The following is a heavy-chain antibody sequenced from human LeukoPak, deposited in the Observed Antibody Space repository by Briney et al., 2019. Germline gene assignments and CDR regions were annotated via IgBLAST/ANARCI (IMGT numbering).Heavy chain of an antibody. CDR3: ARGGVSGGFDY. J-gene: IGHJ4*02. Sequence: PGGSLRLSCATSGFTFSISWMTWVRQAPGKGLEWVAFMNKDGSEKNCVDSVQGRFTISRDDAKNSLFLQMNSLRAEDTAVYYCARGGVSGGFDYWGQGTLVTVSS. V-gene: IGHV3-7*03. CDR2: MNKDGSEK. CDR1: GFTFSISW. D-gene: IGHD1-26*01.